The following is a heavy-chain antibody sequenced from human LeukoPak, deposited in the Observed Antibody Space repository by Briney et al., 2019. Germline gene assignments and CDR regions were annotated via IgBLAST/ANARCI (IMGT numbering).Heavy chain of an antibody. Sequence: ASVKVSCKASGYTFTSYYMHWVRQAPGQGLEWMGIINPSGGSTSYAQKFQGRVTITRDMSLRTAYIELSSLRSEDSAVYYWARYRPSGGDYAGYWGQGTLVTVSS. CDR2: INPSGGST. CDR1: GYTFTSYY. J-gene: IGHJ4*02. V-gene: IGHV1-46*01. CDR3: ARYRPSGGDYAGY. D-gene: IGHD4-17*01.